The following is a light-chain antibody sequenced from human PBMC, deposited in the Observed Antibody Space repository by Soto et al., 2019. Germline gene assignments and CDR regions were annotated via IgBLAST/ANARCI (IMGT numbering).Light chain of an antibody. CDR3: TTYAGSNIYV. J-gene: IGLJ1*01. CDR2: EVS. Sequence: QSALTQPPSASGSPGQSVTISCTGTSSDVGGYNFVSWYQHHPGKAPKLIIYEVSKRPSGVPNRFSGSKSGNTASLTVSGLQGEDEADYYFTTYAGSNIYVFGSGTKLTVL. CDR1: SSDVGGYNF. V-gene: IGLV2-8*01.